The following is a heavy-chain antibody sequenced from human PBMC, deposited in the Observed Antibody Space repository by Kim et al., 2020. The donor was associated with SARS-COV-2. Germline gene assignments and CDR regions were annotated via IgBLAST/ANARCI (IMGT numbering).Heavy chain of an antibody. D-gene: IGHD3-10*01. V-gene: IGHV1-69*01. Sequence: YAQKFQGRVTITADESTSTAYMELSSLRSEDTAVYYCAINYGSGSYYGDYWGQGTLVTVSS. J-gene: IGHJ4*02. CDR3: AINYGSGSYYGDY.